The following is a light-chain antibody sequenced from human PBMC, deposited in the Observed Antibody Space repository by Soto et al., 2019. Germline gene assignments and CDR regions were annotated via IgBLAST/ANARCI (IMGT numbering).Light chain of an antibody. CDR1: TSVSSS. Sequence: EIVLTQSPVTLSLSPGERATLSCRASTSVSSSLAWYQQNPGQAPTLLIYDASNRATGIPARFSGSGSGTDFTCTISGLEPEDVAVYYCQQRSNWPRTFGGGTKVEIK. J-gene: IGKJ4*01. CDR3: QQRSNWPRT. CDR2: DAS. V-gene: IGKV3-11*01.